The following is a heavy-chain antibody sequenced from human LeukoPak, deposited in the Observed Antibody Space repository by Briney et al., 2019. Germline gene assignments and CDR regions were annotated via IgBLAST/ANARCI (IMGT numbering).Heavy chain of an antibody. Sequence: GGSLRLSCAASGFTFSSYAMSWVRQAPGKGLEWVSAISGSGGSTYYADSVKGRFTISRDNSKNTLYLQMNSLRAEDTAMYYCARNTPSYSTPENWGQGTLVTVSS. CDR2: ISGSGGST. V-gene: IGHV3-23*01. J-gene: IGHJ4*02. CDR3: ARNTPSYSTPEN. CDR1: GFTFSSYA. D-gene: IGHD5-18*01.